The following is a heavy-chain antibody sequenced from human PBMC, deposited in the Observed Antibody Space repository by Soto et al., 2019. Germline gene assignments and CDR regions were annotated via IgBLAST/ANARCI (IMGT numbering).Heavy chain of an antibody. CDR3: ARETVAVAGTTTTYYFDY. V-gene: IGHV3-23*01. CDR2: ISGSGGST. Sequence: PGGSLRLSCAASGFTFSSYAMSWVRQAPGKGLEWVSAISGSGGSTYYADSVKGRFTISRDNSKNTLYLQMNSLRAEDTAVYYCARETVAVAGTTTTYYFDYWGQGTLVTVSS. J-gene: IGHJ4*02. D-gene: IGHD6-19*01. CDR1: GFTFSSYA.